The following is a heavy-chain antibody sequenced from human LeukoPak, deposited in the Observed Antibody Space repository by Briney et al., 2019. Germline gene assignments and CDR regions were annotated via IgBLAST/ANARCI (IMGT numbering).Heavy chain of an antibody. V-gene: IGHV3-21*01. D-gene: IGHD6-19*01. CDR3: ARVSGWYGLL. Sequence: NPGGSLRLSCAASGFTFSSYNMNWVRQAPGKGLEWVSSIRSSSSYIYYADSVKGRFTISRDNAKNSLYLQMNSLRAEDTAVYYCARVSGWYGLLWGQGTLVTVSS. CDR1: GFTFSSYN. CDR2: IRSSSSYI. J-gene: IGHJ4*02.